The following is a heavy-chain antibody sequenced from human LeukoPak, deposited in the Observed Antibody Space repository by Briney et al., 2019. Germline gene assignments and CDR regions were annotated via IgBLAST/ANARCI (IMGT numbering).Heavy chain of an antibody. CDR2: IGGSASNI. J-gene: IGHJ3*02. D-gene: IGHD1-1*01. Sequence: GGSLRLSCAASGLTVTDYYMHWIPQAPGKGLEWVSFIGGSASNIYYADSVKGRFTISRDNAKNSLYLQMNSARGDDYAGYDCANELTPFDIWGQGTMVTVSS. CDR1: GLTVTDYY. CDR3: ANELTPFDI. V-gene: IGHV3-11*04.